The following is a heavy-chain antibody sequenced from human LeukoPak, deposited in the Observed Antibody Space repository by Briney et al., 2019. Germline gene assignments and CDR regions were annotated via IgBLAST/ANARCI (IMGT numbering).Heavy chain of an antibody. J-gene: IGHJ4*02. D-gene: IGHD6-13*01. CDR3: ARDRSSSSY. CDR1: GYTFTNYG. V-gene: IGHV1-18*01. CDR2: ISAYNGPT. Sequence: ASVKASCKASGYTFTNYGISWVRQAPGQGLEWMGWISAYNGPTNYAQKFQGRVTMTTDTSTSTAYMELKTLRSDDTAVYYCARDRSSSSYWGQGTLVTVSS.